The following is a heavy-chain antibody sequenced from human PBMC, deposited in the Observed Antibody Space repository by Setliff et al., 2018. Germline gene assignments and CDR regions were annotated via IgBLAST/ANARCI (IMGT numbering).Heavy chain of an antibody. Sequence: GESLKISCKGSGYRFSSYWIGWVRQMPGKGLEWIGIIFPADSGTRYSPSFQGQVTISADKSISTAYVQWRSLKASDTAMYYCARVGTAGGYYFDFWGQGALVTVSS. J-gene: IGHJ4*02. CDR3: ARVGTAGGYYFDF. CDR1: GYRFSSYW. CDR2: IFPADSGT. D-gene: IGHD2-15*01. V-gene: IGHV5-51*01.